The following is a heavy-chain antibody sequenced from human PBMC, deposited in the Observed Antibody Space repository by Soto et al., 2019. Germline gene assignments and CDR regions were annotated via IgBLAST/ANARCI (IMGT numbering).Heavy chain of an antibody. CDR1: GFTFSSYA. CDR3: ARVAQPRSWYVLGSFSWFDP. J-gene: IGHJ5*02. Sequence: GGSLRLSCAASGFTFSSYAMPWVRQAPGKGLEWVAVISYDGSNKYYADSVKGRFTISRDNSKNTLYLQMNSLRAEDTAVYYCARVAQPRSWYVLGSFSWFDPWGQGTLVTVSS. D-gene: IGHD3-16*01. CDR2: ISYDGSNK. V-gene: IGHV3-30-3*01.